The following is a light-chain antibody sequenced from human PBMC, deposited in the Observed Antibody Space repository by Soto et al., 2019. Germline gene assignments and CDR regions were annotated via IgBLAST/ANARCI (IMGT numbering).Light chain of an antibody. J-gene: IGKJ2*01. CDR3: QQRSNWPPYT. V-gene: IGKV3-11*01. CDR1: QSVHTY. CDR2: DAS. Sequence: ETVLTQSPATLSLSPGERATLSCRASQSVHTYLAWYQQKAGQAPRLLIYDASHRATGIPARFSGSGSGTDFTLTISILEPEDCAVYYCQQRSNWPPYTFGQGTKLEIK.